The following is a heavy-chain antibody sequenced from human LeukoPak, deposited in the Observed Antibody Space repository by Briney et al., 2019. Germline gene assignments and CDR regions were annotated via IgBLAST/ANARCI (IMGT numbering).Heavy chain of an antibody. CDR1: GGSISSTSYY. J-gene: IGHJ4*02. CDR3: ARVEMATIVSYYFDY. D-gene: IGHD5-24*01. CDR2: IYCSGST. Sequence: SETLSLTCTVSGGSISSTSYYWGWIRQPPGKGLEWIGSIYCSGSTYYNPSLKSRVTISVDTSKNQFSLKLSSVTAADTAVYYCARVEMATIVSYYFDYWGQGTLVTVSS. V-gene: IGHV4-39*07.